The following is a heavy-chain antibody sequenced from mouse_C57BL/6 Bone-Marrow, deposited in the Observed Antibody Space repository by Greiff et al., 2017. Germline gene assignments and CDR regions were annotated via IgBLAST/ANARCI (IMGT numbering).Heavy chain of an antibody. Sequence: VQLQQSGPGLVQPSQSLSITCTVSGFSLTSSGVHWVRQSPGKGLEWLGVIWRGGSTDYDAAFMSRLSITKDNSKSQVFFKMNSLQADDTAIYYCAKNYGSSYYFDYWGQGTTLTVSS. CDR2: IWRGGST. CDR3: AKNYGSSYYFDY. CDR1: GFSLTSSG. V-gene: IGHV2-5*01. J-gene: IGHJ2*01. D-gene: IGHD1-1*01.